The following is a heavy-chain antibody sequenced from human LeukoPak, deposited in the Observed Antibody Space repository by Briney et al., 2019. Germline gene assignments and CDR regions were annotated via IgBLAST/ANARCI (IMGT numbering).Heavy chain of an antibody. CDR1: GFTFSSYW. V-gene: IGHV3-7*01. CDR3: ATDRAYFDY. D-gene: IGHD3-10*01. J-gene: IGHJ4*02. Sequence: GGSLRLSYAASGFTFSSYWMSWVRQAPGKGLEWVANIKQDGSEKNYVDSVKGRFTISRDNAENSLYLQMSSLRVEDTAVYYCATDRAYFDYWGQGTLVTVSS. CDR2: IKQDGSEK.